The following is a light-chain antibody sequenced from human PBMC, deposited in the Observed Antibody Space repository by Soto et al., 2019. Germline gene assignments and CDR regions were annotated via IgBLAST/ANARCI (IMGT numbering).Light chain of an antibody. J-gene: IGKJ4*01. CDR3: QQYDTWPLT. V-gene: IGKV3-20*01. CDR2: GAS. Sequence: EIVLTQSPGTLSLSPGERATLSCRASQSVSNNYLAWYQQKPGQAPRLLIYGASNRATGIPDRFSGSGSGTDFTLTISSLQPDDFATYYCQQYDTWPLTFGGGTKVDIK. CDR1: QSVSNNY.